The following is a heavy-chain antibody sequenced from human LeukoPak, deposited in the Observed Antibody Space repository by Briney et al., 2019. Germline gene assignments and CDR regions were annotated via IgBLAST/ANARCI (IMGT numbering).Heavy chain of an antibody. CDR2: ISSNGGST. J-gene: IGHJ6*04. V-gene: IGHV3-64D*06. CDR1: GFTFSSYA. D-gene: IGHD3-10*01. Sequence: GGSLRLSCSASGFTFSSYAMHWVRQAPGEGLEYVSAISSNGGSTYYADSVKGRFTLSRDNSKNTLYLQMSSLRAEDTAVYYCVIHGSGSYVDYYYGMDVWGKGTTVSVPS. CDR3: VIHGSGSYVDYYYGMDV.